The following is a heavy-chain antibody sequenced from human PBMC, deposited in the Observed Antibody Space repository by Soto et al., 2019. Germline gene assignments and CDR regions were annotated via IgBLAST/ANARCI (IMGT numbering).Heavy chain of an antibody. Sequence: GASVKVSCKASGYTFTSYDINWVRQATGQGLEWKGWMNSNSGNTYYTQSLQGRVTMTTDTSTRTAYMELRSLRSDDTAVYYCARGGYYDSSGSRNYHYYGMDVWGQGTTVTVSS. CDR1: GYTFTSYD. D-gene: IGHD3-22*01. J-gene: IGHJ6*01. V-gene: IGHV1-8*01. CDR2: MNSNSGNT. CDR3: ARGGYYDSSGSRNYHYYGMDV.